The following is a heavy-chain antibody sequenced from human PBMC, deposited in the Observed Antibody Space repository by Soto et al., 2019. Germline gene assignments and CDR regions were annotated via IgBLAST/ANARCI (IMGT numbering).Heavy chain of an antibody. CDR3: ARVRNVVVVAATFDY. CDR1: GGSISSYY. V-gene: IGHV4-59*12. Sequence: PSETLSLTCTVSGGSISSYYWSWIRQPPGKGLEWIGYIYYSGSTYYNPSLKSRVTISVDTSKNQFSLKLSSVTAADTAVYYCARVRNVVVVAATFDYWGQGTLVTAPQ. J-gene: IGHJ4*02. D-gene: IGHD2-15*01. CDR2: IYYSGST.